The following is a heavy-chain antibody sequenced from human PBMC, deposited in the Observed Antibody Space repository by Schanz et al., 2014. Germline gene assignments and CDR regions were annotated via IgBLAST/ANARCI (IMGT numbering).Heavy chain of an antibody. J-gene: IGHJ3*01. D-gene: IGHD3-10*01. Sequence: QVRLQESGPGLVRPSETLSLTCTVSGGSISSGSYYWSWIRQPAGKGLEWIGSIYYSGTTNYSPSLNSRVAISLDMSKKSFSLILSSVTAADAAVYYCARDPGVGEKDAFDFWGQGTMXIVSS. V-gene: IGHV4-61*10. CDR2: IYYSGTT. CDR1: GGSISSGSYY. CDR3: ARDPGVGEKDAFDF.